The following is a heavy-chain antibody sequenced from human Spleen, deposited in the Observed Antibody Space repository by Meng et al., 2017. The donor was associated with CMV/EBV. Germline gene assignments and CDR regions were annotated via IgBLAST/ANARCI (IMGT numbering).Heavy chain of an antibody. V-gene: IGHV1-2*02. D-gene: IGHD6-13*01. CDR3: ARGKSIAAAGYFDY. J-gene: IGHJ4*02. Sequence: ASVKVSCKASGYTFTGYYMHWVRQAPGQGLEWMGWINPNIGGSIYAQKFQGRVTLTRDTSVSTAYMELTSLTSDDTAVYYCARGKSIAAAGYFDYWGQGTLVTVSS. CDR2: INPNIGGS. CDR1: GYTFTGYY.